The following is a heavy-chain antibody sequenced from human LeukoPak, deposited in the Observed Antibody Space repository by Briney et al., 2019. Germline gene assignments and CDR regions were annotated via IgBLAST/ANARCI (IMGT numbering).Heavy chain of an antibody. V-gene: IGHV1-69*13. CDR3: ARGYCSGGSCYCDY. CDR1: GGTFSSYA. D-gene: IGHD2-15*01. CDR2: IIPIFGTA. J-gene: IGHJ4*02. Sequence: ASVKVSCKASGGTFSSYAISWVRQAPGQGLEWMGGIIPIFGTANYAQKFQGRVTITADESTSTAYMELSSLRSEDTAVYYCARGYCSGGSCYCDYWGQGTLVTVSS.